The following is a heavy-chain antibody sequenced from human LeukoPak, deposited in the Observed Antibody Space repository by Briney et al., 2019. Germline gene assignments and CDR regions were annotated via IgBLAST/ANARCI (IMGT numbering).Heavy chain of an antibody. CDR2: INAGNGNT. D-gene: IGHD2-2*01. J-gene: IGHJ4*02. CDR3: APVCSSTSCYGAIDY. V-gene: IGHV1-3*01. Sequence: ASVKVSCNASGYTFTSYAMHWVRQAPGQRLEWMGWINAGNGNTKYSQKFQGRVTITRDTSASTAYMELSSLRSEDTAVYYCAPVCSSTSCYGAIDYWGQGTLVTVSS. CDR1: GYTFTSYA.